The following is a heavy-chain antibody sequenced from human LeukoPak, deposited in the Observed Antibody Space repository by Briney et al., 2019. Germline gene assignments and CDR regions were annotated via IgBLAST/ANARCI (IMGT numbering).Heavy chain of an antibody. CDR2: ISAYNGNT. Sequence: ASVKVSCKASGYVFISYGVSWVRQAPGQGLEWLGWISAYNGNTDYAQKFQGRVSMTRNTSISTGYMELSSLRSEDTAVYYCARASGYEFDYWGQGTLVTVSS. CDR1: GYVFISYG. J-gene: IGHJ4*02. CDR3: ARASGYEFDY. V-gene: IGHV1-18*01. D-gene: IGHD5-12*01.